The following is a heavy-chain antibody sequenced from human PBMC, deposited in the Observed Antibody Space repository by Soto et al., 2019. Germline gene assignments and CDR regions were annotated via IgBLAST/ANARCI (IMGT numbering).Heavy chain of an antibody. J-gene: IGHJ5*02. CDR3: ARSTYDYNHRRLDP. D-gene: IGHD4-4*01. CDR1: GGAISSSSYY. CDR2: IYYSGIT. V-gene: IGHV4-39*01. Sequence: SETLSLTCTVSGGAISSSSYYWGWIRQPPAKGRDWMGSIYYSGITYYNPSLNSRVTISVDTSTNQFPLKLSSVTAADQAVYYCARSTYDYNHRRLDPWGQGSLVTVSS.